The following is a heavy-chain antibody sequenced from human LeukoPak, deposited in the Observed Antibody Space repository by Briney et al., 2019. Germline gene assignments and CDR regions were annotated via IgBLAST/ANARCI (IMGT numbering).Heavy chain of an antibody. Sequence: GGSLRLSCAASGFTFSSYSMNWVRQAPGKGLEWVSYISSSSSTIYYADSVKGRFTISSDNAKNSLYLQMNSLRAEDTAVYYCARRITMVRGEKGYYMDVWGKGTTVTVSS. D-gene: IGHD3-10*01. V-gene: IGHV3-48*04. CDR1: GFTFSSYS. J-gene: IGHJ6*03. CDR2: ISSSSSTI. CDR3: ARRITMVRGEKGYYMDV.